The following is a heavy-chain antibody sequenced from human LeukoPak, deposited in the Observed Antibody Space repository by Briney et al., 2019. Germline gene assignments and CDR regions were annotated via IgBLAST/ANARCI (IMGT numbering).Heavy chain of an antibody. V-gene: IGHV4-39*07. D-gene: IGHD4-17*01. CDR2: IYYSGST. Sequence: SETLSLTCTVSGGSISSSSYYWGWIRQPPGKGLEWIGSIYYSGSTNYNPSLKSRVTISVDTSKNQFSLKLSSVTAADTAVYYCASGSGEGYGDYLDAFDIWGQGTMVTVSS. J-gene: IGHJ3*02. CDR1: GGSISSSSYY. CDR3: ASGSGEGYGDYLDAFDI.